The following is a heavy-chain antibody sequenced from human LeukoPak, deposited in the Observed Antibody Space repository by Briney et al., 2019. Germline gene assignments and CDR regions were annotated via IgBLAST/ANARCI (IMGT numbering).Heavy chain of an antibody. J-gene: IGHJ6*02. CDR1: GFTFSSYS. CDR2: ISYDGSNK. CDR3: AKALGGITIFGVVIPSYYYYGMDV. V-gene: IGHV3-30*18. D-gene: IGHD3-3*01. Sequence: GGSLRLSCAASGFTFSSYSMNWVRQAPGKGLEWVAVISYDGSNKYYADSVKGRFTISRDNSKNTLYLQMNSLRAEDTAVYYCAKALGGITIFGVVIPSYYYYGMDVWGQGTTVTVSS.